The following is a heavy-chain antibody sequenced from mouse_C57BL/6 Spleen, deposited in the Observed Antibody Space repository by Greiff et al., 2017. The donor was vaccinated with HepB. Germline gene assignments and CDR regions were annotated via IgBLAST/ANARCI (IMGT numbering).Heavy chain of an antibody. Sequence: VHVKQSGAELVRPGASVKLSCTASGFNIKDYYMHWVKQRPEQGLEWIGRIDPEDGDTEYAPKFQGKSTMTADTSSNTAYLQLSSLTSEDTAVYYCTTSVYYGNPDWFAYWGQGTLVTVSA. D-gene: IGHD2-1*01. J-gene: IGHJ3*01. CDR1: GFNIKDYY. CDR2: IDPEDGDT. V-gene: IGHV14-1*01. CDR3: TTSVYYGNPDWFAY.